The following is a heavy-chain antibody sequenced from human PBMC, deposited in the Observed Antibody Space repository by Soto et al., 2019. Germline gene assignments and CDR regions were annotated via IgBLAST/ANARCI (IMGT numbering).Heavy chain of an antibody. CDR2: ISAYNGNT. Sequence: ASVKVSFKASGYTFTRYGISWVRQAPGQGLEWMGWISAYNGNTNYAQKLQGRVTMTTDTSTSTAYMELRSLRSDDTAVYYCARDQQDDFWSGYYNYYYGMDVWGQGTTVTVSS. CDR1: GYTFTRYG. V-gene: IGHV1-18*04. D-gene: IGHD3-3*01. CDR3: ARDQQDDFWSGYYNYYYGMDV. J-gene: IGHJ6*02.